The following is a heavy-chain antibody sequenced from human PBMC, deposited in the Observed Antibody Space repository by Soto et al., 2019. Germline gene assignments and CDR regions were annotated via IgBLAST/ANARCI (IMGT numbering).Heavy chain of an antibody. Sequence: LRLSCAASGFTFSSYGMHWVRQAPGKGLEWVAVISYDGSNKYYADSVKGRFTISRDNSKNTLYLQMNSLRAEDTAVYYCAKIRIQLWRYGMDVWGQGTTVTVSS. CDR1: GFTFSSYG. J-gene: IGHJ6*02. D-gene: IGHD5-18*01. CDR2: ISYDGSNK. CDR3: AKIRIQLWRYGMDV. V-gene: IGHV3-30*18.